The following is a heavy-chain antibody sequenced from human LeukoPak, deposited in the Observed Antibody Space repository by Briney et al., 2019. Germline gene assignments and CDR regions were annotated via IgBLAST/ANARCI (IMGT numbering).Heavy chain of an antibody. CDR3: ASPMVRGVDFDY. CDR2: IYSGGST. Sequence: GGSLRLSCAASGFTVSSNYMSWVRQAPGKGLEWVSVIYSGGSTYYADSVKGRFTISRDNSKNTLYLQMNSLRAEDTAVYYCASPMVRGVDFDYWGQGTLVTVSS. V-gene: IGHV3-66*01. J-gene: IGHJ4*02. D-gene: IGHD3-10*01. CDR1: GFTVSSNY.